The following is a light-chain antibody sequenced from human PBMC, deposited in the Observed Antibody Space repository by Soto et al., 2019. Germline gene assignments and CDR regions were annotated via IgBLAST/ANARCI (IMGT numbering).Light chain of an antibody. J-gene: IGLJ1*01. CDR3: SSYTSTSTYV. Sequence: QSVLTQPASVSGSPGQSIPISCTGTSSDVGGYDFVSWYQHHPGKAPKLIIYEVSHRPSGVSNRFSGSKSGNTASLTISGLRAEDEADYYCSSYTSTSTYVFGTGTKVTVL. CDR2: EVS. V-gene: IGLV2-14*01. CDR1: SSDVGGYDF.